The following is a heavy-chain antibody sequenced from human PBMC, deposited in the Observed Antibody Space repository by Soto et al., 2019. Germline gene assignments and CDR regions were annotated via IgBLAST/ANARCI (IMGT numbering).Heavy chain of an antibody. CDR1: GFTFSSYD. J-gene: IGHJ3*02. D-gene: IGHD1-26*01. CDR3: ARGGRRSGSYADAFDI. CDR2: IGSAGDT. V-gene: IGHV3-13*01. Sequence: ESGGGLVQPGGSLRLSCAASGFTFSSYDMHWVRHVTGKGLEWVSAIGSAGDTYYPGSVKGRFTISRENAKNSLYLQMNSLRAEDTAVYYCARGGRRSGSYADAFDIWGQGTMVTVSS.